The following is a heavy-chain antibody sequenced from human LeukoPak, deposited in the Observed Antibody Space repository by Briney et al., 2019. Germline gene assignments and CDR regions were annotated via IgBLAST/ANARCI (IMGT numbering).Heavy chain of an antibody. Sequence: WETLSLTCAVYGESFSGYYWSWIRQPPGKGLEWIGEINHSGSTNYNPSVKSRVTISVDTSKNQFSLKLSSVTAADTAVYYCARDPARPRNYYGSGSFVYYGMDVWGKGTTVTVSS. D-gene: IGHD3-10*01. V-gene: IGHV4-34*01. CDR3: ARDPARPRNYYGSGSFVYYGMDV. CDR2: INHSGST. J-gene: IGHJ6*04. CDR1: GESFSGYY.